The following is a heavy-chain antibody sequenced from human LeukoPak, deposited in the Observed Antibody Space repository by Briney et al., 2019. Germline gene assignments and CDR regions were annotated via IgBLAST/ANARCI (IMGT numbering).Heavy chain of an antibody. D-gene: IGHD4-17*01. V-gene: IGHV1-69*04. CDR3: ARERRDYYYYYGMDV. CDR2: IIPILGIA. Sequence: SVKVSCKASGGTFSSYAISWVRQAPGQGLEWTGRIIPILGIANYAQKFQGRVTITADKSTSTAYMELSSLRSEDTAVYYCARERRDYYYYYGMDVWGQGTTVTVSS. J-gene: IGHJ6*02. CDR1: GGTFSSYA.